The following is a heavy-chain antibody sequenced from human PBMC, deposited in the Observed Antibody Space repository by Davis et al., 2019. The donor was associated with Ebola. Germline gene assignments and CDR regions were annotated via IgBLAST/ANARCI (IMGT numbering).Heavy chain of an antibody. CDR3: TRWLGRYNWNYDRYYYYGMDV. V-gene: IGHV3-49*03. D-gene: IGHD1-7*01. J-gene: IGHJ6*02. CDR1: GFTFGDYA. CDR2: IRSNAYGGTT. Sequence: GESLKISCAASGFTFGDYAMSWFRQAPGKGLEWVGFIRSNAYGGTTEYAESVKGRFTISSDDSKSIAYLQMNILKTEDTAVYYWTRWLGRYNWNYDRYYYYGMDVWGQGTTVTVSS.